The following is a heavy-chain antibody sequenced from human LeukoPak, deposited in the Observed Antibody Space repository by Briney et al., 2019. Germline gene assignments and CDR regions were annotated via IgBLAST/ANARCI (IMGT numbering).Heavy chain of an antibody. D-gene: IGHD1-26*01. CDR2: ISWNSGSI. Sequence: GGSLRLSCAASGFTFDDYAMHWVRQAPGKGLEWVSGISWNSGSIGYADSVKGRFTISRDNAKNSLYLQMNSLRAEDTALYYCVKDKSGSYSGVDYWGQGTLVTVSS. CDR1: GFTFDDYA. CDR3: VKDKSGSYSGVDY. V-gene: IGHV3-9*01. J-gene: IGHJ4*02.